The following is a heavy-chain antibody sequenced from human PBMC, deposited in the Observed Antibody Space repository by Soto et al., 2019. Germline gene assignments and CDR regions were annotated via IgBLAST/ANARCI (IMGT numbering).Heavy chain of an antibody. CDR2: INHSGST. D-gene: IGHD3-3*01. CDR3: ARGCYDFWSGYYTGLSPTRPYNWFDP. V-gene: IGHV4-34*01. J-gene: IGHJ5*02. CDR1: GGSFSGYY. Sequence: SETLSLTCAVYGGSFSGYYWSWILQPPGKGLEWIGEINHSGSTNYNPSLKSRVTISVDTSKNQFSLKLSSVTAADTAVYYCARGCYDFWSGYYTGLSPTRPYNWFDPWGQGTLVTVSS.